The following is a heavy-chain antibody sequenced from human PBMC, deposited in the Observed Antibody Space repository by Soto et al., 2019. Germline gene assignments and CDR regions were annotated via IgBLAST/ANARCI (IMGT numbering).Heavy chain of an antibody. D-gene: IGHD6-6*01. CDR3: AKDLYSSSSGFYFYGMDV. CDR2: IGKDGGEK. CDR1: GFTLSHYW. J-gene: IGHJ6*02. Sequence: EVQLVESGGGLVQPGGSLRLSCAASGFTLSHYWMAWVRQAPGKGLEWVANIGKDGGEKIYIDSVKGRFTISRDNVKNSLYLQMNSLRAEDTALYYCAKDLYSSSSGFYFYGMDVWGRGTTVTVSS. V-gene: IGHV3-7*03.